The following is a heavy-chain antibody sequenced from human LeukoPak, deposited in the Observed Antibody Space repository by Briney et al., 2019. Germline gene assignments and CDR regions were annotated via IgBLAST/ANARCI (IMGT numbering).Heavy chain of an antibody. Sequence: GGSLRLSCAASGFTFSSYAMSWVRQAPGKGLEWVSAISGSGGSTYYADSVKGRFTISRDNSKNTLYLQMNSLRAEDTAVYYCARDPSRSSSWYNWFDPWGQGTLVTVSS. V-gene: IGHV3-23*01. CDR1: GFTFSSYA. CDR3: ARDPSRSSSWYNWFDP. J-gene: IGHJ5*02. D-gene: IGHD6-13*01. CDR2: ISGSGGST.